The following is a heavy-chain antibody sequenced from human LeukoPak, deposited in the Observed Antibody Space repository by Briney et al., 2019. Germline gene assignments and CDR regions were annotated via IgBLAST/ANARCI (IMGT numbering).Heavy chain of an antibody. CDR1: GGSISIYR. Sequence: SETLSLTCTLSGGSISIYRWSWIRQPAGKGLEWMGRIDTSGNTNYNPSLNGRVTMSVDTSKTQFYLNLRSVTVADTAIYYCARGIVRGVSAPDIWGQGTMVTVSS. D-gene: IGHD3-10*01. CDR3: ARGIVRGVSAPDI. V-gene: IGHV4-4*07. J-gene: IGHJ3*02. CDR2: IDTSGNT.